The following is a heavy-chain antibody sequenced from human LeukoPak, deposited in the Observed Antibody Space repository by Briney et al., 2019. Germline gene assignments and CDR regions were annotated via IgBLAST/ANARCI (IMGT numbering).Heavy chain of an antibody. Sequence: GGSLRLSCAASGFTVSSNYMSWVRQAPGKGLEWVSAISGSGSSTYYADSVKGRFTISRDNSKNTLYLQMNSLRAEDTAVYYCARSGTNYYYYYMDVWGKGTTVTVSS. CDR3: ARSGTNYYYYYMDV. J-gene: IGHJ6*03. D-gene: IGHD1-26*01. CDR1: GFTVSSNY. V-gene: IGHV3-23*01. CDR2: ISGSGSST.